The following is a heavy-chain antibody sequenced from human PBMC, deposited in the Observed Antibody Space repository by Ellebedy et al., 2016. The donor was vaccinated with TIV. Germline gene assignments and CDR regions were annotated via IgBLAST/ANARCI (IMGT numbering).Heavy chain of an antibody. CDR1: GFNFDDYA. CDR3: VKDKSVSGFSFWFFDL. J-gene: IGHJ2*01. Sequence: SLKISCAASGFNFDDYAMHWVRQAPGKDLEWVSGISWNSGSVNYADSVKGRFTISRDNVNDSLHLQMNSLRPEDTVFYYCVKDKSVSGFSFWFFDLWGRGTLVTVSS. V-gene: IGHV3-9*01. CDR2: ISWNSGSV. D-gene: IGHD3-22*01.